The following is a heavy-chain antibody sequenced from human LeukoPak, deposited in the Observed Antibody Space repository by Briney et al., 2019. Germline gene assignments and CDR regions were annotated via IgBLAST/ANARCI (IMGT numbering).Heavy chain of an antibody. V-gene: IGHV3-7*05. CDR2: IKQDGSEK. Sequence: GGSLRLSCAASGFTFSSYWMSWVRLAPGKGLEWVANIKQDGSEKYYVDSVKGRFTISRDSAKNSLYLQVNSLRAEDTAVYYCASTTISPVGGMDVWGQGTTVTVSS. CDR3: ASTTISPVGGMDV. D-gene: IGHD2/OR15-2a*01. J-gene: IGHJ6*02. CDR1: GFTFSSYW.